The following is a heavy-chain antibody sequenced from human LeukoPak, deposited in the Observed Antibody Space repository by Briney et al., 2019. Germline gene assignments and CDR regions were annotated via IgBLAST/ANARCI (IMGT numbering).Heavy chain of an antibody. CDR2: ISGSGGST. Sequence: PGGSLRLSCAASGFTFSSYAMSWVRQAPGKGLEWVSAISGSGGSTYYADSVKGRFTISRDNSKNTLYLQMNSLRAEDTAVYYCAKLSFPPWWEEGTIDYWGQGTLVTVSS. CDR3: AKLSFPPWWEEGTIDY. V-gene: IGHV3-23*01. CDR1: GFTFSSYA. D-gene: IGHD1-26*01. J-gene: IGHJ4*02.